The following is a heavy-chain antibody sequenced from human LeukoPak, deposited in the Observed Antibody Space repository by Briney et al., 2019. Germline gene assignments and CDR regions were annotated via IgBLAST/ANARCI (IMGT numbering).Heavy chain of an antibody. CDR1: GGSISSSSYD. CDR3: AGPYGDRNAFDI. D-gene: IGHD4-17*01. J-gene: IGHJ3*02. Sequence: SETLSLTCTVSGGSISSSSYDWGWIRQPPGKGLEWIGSIYYSGSTYYNPSLKSRVTISVGTSKNQFSLQLSPVTAAGTAVYYCAGPYGDRNAFDIWGQGTMVTVSS. V-gene: IGHV4-39*07. CDR2: IYYSGST.